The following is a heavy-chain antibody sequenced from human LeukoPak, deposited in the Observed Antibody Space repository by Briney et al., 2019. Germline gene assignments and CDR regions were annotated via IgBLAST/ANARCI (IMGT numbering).Heavy chain of an antibody. CDR1: GYTFTYYA. Sequence: ASVKVSCKASGYTFTYYAXHWVRQAPGQGXXXXGWITPGXGTNYPXXXQGXVAXTXDTSITTAYMDLSRLTSDDTAVYYCARDRYGDGFAHFDYWGQGALVTVSS. V-gene: IGHV1-2*02. J-gene: IGHJ4*02. D-gene: IGHD5-24*01. CDR2: ITPGXGT. CDR3: ARDRYGDGFAHFDY.